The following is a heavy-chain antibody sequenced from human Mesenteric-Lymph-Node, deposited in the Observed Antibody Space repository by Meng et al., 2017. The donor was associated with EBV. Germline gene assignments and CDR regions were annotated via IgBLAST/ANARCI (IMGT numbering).Heavy chain of an antibody. J-gene: IGHJ2*01. CDR1: GGSVSSGSYY. V-gene: IGHV4-61*01. Sequence: QVQLQEPGPGLVKPSETLSLTCTVSGGSVSSGSYYWSWIRQPPGKGLEWIGYIYYSGSANYIPSLKSRVTISVDTSKNQFSLKLSSVTAADTAVYYCGRGRTYWYFDLWGRGTLVTVFS. CDR3: GRGRTYWYFDL. CDR2: IYYSGSA.